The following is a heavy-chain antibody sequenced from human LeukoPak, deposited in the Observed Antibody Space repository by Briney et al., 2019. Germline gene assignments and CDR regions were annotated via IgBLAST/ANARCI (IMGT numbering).Heavy chain of an antibody. CDR2: ISGSGGST. J-gene: IGHJ6*03. CDR3: AKETGSDYYYYMDV. V-gene: IGHV3-23*01. Sequence: GGSLRLSCAASGFTFSYYAMSWVRQAPGKGLEWVSAISGSGGSTYYADSVKGRSTISRDNSKNTLYLQMNSLRAEDTAVYYCAKETGSDYYYYMDVWGKGTTVTVSS. CDR1: GFTFSYYA. D-gene: IGHD6-6*01.